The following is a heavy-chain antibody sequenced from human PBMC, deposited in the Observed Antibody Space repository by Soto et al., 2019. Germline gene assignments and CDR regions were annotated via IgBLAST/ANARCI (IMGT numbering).Heavy chain of an antibody. CDR1: GGTFSSYA. V-gene: IGHV1-69*01. Sequence: QVQLVQSGAEVKKPGSSVKVSCKASGGTFSSYAISWVRQAPGQGLEWMGEIIPIFGTENYAQKFQGRVTITADESTSKAYMELSSLSSEDTGVYYCARAHIYVYESSGYQIRGQYYFDYWGKGTLVTVSS. CDR3: ARAHIYVYESSGYQIRGQYYFDY. D-gene: IGHD3-22*01. J-gene: IGHJ4*02. CDR2: IIPIFGTE.